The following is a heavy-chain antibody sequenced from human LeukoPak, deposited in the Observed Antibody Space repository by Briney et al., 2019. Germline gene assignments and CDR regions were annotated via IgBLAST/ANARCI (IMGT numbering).Heavy chain of an antibody. V-gene: IGHV3-48*04. Sequence: GGSLRLSCAASGFTFSSYSMNWVRQAPGKGPEWVSYISSSSSTIYYADSVKGRFTISRDNAKNSLYLQMNSLRAEDTAVYYCARSRITMIVEKTAFDIWGQGTMVTVSS. CDR2: ISSSSSTI. J-gene: IGHJ3*02. D-gene: IGHD3-22*01. CDR1: GFTFSSYS. CDR3: ARSRITMIVEKTAFDI.